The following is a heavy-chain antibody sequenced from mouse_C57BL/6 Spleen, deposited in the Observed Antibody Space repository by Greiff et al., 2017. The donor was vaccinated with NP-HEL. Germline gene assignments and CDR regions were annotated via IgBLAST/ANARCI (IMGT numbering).Heavy chain of an antibody. CDR1: GFSLTSYG. V-gene: IGHV2-5*01. CDR2: IWRGGST. D-gene: IGHD2-4*01. J-gene: IGHJ4*01. Sequence: VQLQQSGPGLVQPSQSLSITCTVSGFSLTSYGVHWVRQSPGKGLEWLGVIWRGGSTDYNAAFMSRLSITKDNSKSQVFFKMNSLQADDTAIYYCAKIYYDYDEAMDYWGQGTSVTVSS. CDR3: AKIYYDYDEAMDY.